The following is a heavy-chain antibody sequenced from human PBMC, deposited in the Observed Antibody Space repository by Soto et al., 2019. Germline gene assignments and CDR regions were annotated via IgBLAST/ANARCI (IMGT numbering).Heavy chain of an antibody. CDR2: IYYSGST. V-gene: IGHV4-39*01. D-gene: IGHD2-15*01. CDR3: ARHPVVAATPFDY. Sequence: SETLSLTCTVSGGSISSSSYYWGWIRQPPGKGLEWIGSIYYSGSTYYNPSPKSRVTISVDTSKNQFSLKLSSVTAADTAVYYCARHPVVAATPFDYWGQGTLVTVSS. J-gene: IGHJ4*02. CDR1: GGSISSSSYY.